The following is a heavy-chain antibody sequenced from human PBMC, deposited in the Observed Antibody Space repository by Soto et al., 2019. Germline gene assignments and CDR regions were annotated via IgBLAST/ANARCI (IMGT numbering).Heavy chain of an antibody. CDR1: VCSISIIGYY. Sequence: PAEPLCLTGIVSVCSISIIGYYWGWIRQPPGKGLEWSVSIYYSGSTYYNPSLKSRVTLSVDTSKNQFSLKLSSVTPADTADFYCARHRARNWFDPWGKGTLVTVSS. CDR2: IYYSGST. D-gene: IGHD6-6*01. J-gene: IGHJ5*02. CDR3: ARHRARNWFDP. V-gene: IGHV4-39*01.